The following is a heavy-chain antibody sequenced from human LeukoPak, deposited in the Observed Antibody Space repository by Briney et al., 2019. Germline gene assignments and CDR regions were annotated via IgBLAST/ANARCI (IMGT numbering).Heavy chain of an antibody. J-gene: IGHJ4*02. CDR3: AKELSITMVRGALSPFDY. CDR2: IKQDGSEK. CDR1: GFTFSSYW. D-gene: IGHD3-10*01. V-gene: IGHV3-7*03. Sequence: PGGSLRLSCAASGFTFSSYWMSWVRQAPGKGLEWVANIKQDGSEKYYVDSVKGRFTISRDNSKNTLYLQMNSLRAEDTAVYYCAKELSITMVRGALSPFDYWGQGTLVTVSS.